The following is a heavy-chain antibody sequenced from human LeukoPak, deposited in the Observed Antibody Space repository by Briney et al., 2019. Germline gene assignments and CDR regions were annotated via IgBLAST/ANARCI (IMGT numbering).Heavy chain of an antibody. Sequence: SETLSLTCTVSGVSISSSNSYWGWIRQPPGKGLEWIGSIYYSGSTYYNPSLKSRVTISVDTSKNQFSLKLSSVTAADTAVYYCARHLRTTGNDGGDYFDYWGQGTLVTVSS. CDR3: ARHLRTTGNDGGDYFDY. J-gene: IGHJ4*02. CDR2: IYYSGST. CDR1: GVSISSSNSY. D-gene: IGHD1-1*01. V-gene: IGHV4-39*01.